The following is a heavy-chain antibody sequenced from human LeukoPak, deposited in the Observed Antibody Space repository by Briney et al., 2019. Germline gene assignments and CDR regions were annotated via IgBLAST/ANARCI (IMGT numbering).Heavy chain of an antibody. CDR1: GFTFTNYW. CDR3: STDPRLLIY. D-gene: IGHD2-8*01. J-gene: IGHJ4*01. V-gene: IGHV3-7*03. CDR2: IKQDRSEK. Sequence: GGSLRLPCAASGFTFTNYWMSWVRQAPGKGLELVANIKQDRSEKYYVDSVKGRFTISRDNAKNSLYLQMNSLRPDDTALYYCSTDPRLLIYWGHGTLVTVSS.